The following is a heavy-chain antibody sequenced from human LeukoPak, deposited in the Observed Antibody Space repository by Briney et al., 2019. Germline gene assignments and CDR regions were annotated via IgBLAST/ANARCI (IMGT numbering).Heavy chain of an antibody. CDR1: GYSISSGYY. J-gene: IGHJ4*02. Sequence: SETLSLTCTVSGYSISSGYYWGWIREPPGRGLEWTGSIDHSGSTYYNPSLKSRITISLDTSNNQFSLNLSSVTAADTAVYYCARDSALAQAVMFDYWGQGTLVTVSS. D-gene: IGHD6-19*01. CDR3: ARDSALAQAVMFDY. CDR2: IDHSGST. V-gene: IGHV4-38-2*02.